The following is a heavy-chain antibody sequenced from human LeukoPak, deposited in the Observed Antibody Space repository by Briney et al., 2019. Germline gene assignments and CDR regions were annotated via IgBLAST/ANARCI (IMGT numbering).Heavy chain of an antibody. CDR3: AKSSGSYYFDY. Sequence: GGSLRLSCAASGFTFSSNAMSWVRQAAGKGLEWVSTITASGRNTYYADSVKGRFTISRDNSENTLYLQMNSLRAEDTAVYYCAKSSGSYYFDYWGQGTLVTVSS. J-gene: IGHJ4*02. D-gene: IGHD1-26*01. CDR2: ITASGRNT. CDR1: GFTFSSNA. V-gene: IGHV3-23*01.